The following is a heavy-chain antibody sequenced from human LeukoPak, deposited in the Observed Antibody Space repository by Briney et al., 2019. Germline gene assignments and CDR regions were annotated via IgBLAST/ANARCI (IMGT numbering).Heavy chain of an antibody. CDR1: GFTFSSYW. Sequence: GGSLRLSCAASGFTFSSYWMSWVRQAPGKGLEWVANIKQDGSEKYYVDSVKGRFTISRDNAKNSLYLQMNSLRAEDTAVYYCARAGLYDILTHRAFDYWGQGTLVTVSS. CDR2: IKQDGSEK. D-gene: IGHD3-9*01. CDR3: ARAGLYDILTHRAFDY. V-gene: IGHV3-7*01. J-gene: IGHJ4*02.